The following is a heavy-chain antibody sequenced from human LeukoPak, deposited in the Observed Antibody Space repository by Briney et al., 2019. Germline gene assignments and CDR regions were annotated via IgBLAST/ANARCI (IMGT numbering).Heavy chain of an antibody. V-gene: IGHV3-7*03. Sequence: GGSLRLSCVASEFTFSSHWMSWVRQAPGKGLEWVANIKQDGSEKYYVDSVKGRFTISRDNARNSLYLQMNSLRAEDTAVYYCARDHSLGYCSSGSCHSDGWGQGTLVTVSS. J-gene: IGHJ4*02. D-gene: IGHD2-15*01. CDR3: ARDHSLGYCSSGSCHSDG. CDR1: EFTFSSHW. CDR2: IKQDGSEK.